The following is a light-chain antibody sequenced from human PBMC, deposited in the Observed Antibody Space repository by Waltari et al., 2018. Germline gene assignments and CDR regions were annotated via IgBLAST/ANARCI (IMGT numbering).Light chain of an antibody. CDR1: ESVSRY. V-gene: IGKV3-11*02. J-gene: IGKJ3*01. Sequence: EIVLTQSPATLSLSPGERATLSCRASESVSRYLAWYQQKPGQVPRLLISDASKRATGIPDRFSGSGYGRDFTLVISSLEPEDFAVYYCQQRGKTFGPGTKVDI. CDR3: QQRGKT. CDR2: DAS.